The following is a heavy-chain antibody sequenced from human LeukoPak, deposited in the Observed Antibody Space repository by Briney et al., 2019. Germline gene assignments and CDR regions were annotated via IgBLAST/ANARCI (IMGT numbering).Heavy chain of an antibody. Sequence: GASVKVSCKASGGTFSSYAISWVRQAPGQGLEWMGGIIPIFGTANYAQKFQGRVTITADKSTSTAYMELSSLRSEDTAVYYCARVGGSISGWHLDYWGQGTLVTVSS. CDR2: IIPIFGTA. CDR3: ARVGGSISGWHLDY. J-gene: IGHJ4*02. CDR1: GGTFSSYA. D-gene: IGHD6-19*01. V-gene: IGHV1-69*06.